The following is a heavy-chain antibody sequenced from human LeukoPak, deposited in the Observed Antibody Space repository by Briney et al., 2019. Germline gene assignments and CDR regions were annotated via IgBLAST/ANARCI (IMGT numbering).Heavy chain of an antibody. V-gene: IGHV3-23*01. J-gene: IGHJ4*02. D-gene: IGHD6-13*01. CDR2: ISGSGGSI. CDR1: GFTFSSYA. Sequence: GGSLRLSCAASGFTFSSYAMSWVRQAPGKGLEWVSAISGSGGSIYYADSVKGRFTISRDNAKNSLYLQMNSLRAEDTAVYYCARKRESSSSWYGGLAYWGQGTLVTVSS. CDR3: ARKRESSSSWYGGLAY.